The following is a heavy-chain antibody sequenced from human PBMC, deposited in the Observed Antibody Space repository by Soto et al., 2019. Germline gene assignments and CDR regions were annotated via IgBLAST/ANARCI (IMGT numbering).Heavy chain of an antibody. V-gene: IGHV4-34*01. Sequence: PSETLSLTCAVYGGSFSGYYWSWIRPPPGKGLEWIGEINHSGSTNYNPSLKSRVTISVDTSKNQFSLKLSSVTAADTAVYYCARTRLVRGVIIDVYYGMDVWGQGTTVTVSS. CDR3: ARTRLVRGVIIDVYYGMDV. CDR2: INHSGST. J-gene: IGHJ6*02. D-gene: IGHD3-10*01. CDR1: GGSFSGYY.